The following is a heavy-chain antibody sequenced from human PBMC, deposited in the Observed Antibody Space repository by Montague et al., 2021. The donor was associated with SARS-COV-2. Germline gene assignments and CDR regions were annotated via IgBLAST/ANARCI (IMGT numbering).Heavy chain of an antibody. D-gene: IGHD3-10*01. V-gene: IGHV4-34*01. CDR2: INHSGST. J-gene: IGHJ6*02. CDR1: GGSFSGYY. Sequence: SETLSLTCAVYGGSFSGYYWSWIRQPPGKGLEWIGEINHSGSTNYNPSLKSRVTISVDTSKNQFSLKLSSVTAADTAVYYCARVRYYGSGTSLGMDVWGQGTTGTVPS. CDR3: ARVRYYGSGTSLGMDV.